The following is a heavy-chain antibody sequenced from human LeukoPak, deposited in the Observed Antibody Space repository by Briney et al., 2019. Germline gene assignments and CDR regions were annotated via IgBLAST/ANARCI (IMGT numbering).Heavy chain of an antibody. CDR1: EFTFSSYA. D-gene: IGHD5-18*01. CDR2: ISYDGSNK. Sequence: GGSLRLSCAASEFTFSSYAMHWVRQAPGKGLEWVAVISYDGSNKYYADSVKGRFTISRDNSKNTLYLQMNSLRAEDTAVYYCARGKGSYGTNLFDYWGQGTLVTVSS. CDR3: ARGKGSYGTNLFDY. J-gene: IGHJ4*02. V-gene: IGHV3-30*04.